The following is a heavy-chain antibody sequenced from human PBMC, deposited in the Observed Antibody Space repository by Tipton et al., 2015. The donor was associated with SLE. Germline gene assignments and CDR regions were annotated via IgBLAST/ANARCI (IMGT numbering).Heavy chain of an antibody. CDR2: IYSSGRT. CDR1: GGAICTFY. D-gene: IGHD6-13*01. V-gene: IGHV4-4*07. Sequence: TLSLTCTVSGGAICTFYWSWILQSAGKGLEWIGRIYSSGRTNYKPSLKSRVTLSVDTSENQFSLKLTSVPAADTAVYYCAKYVDLAVAGPLDYWGQGTLVTVSA. J-gene: IGHJ4*02. CDR3: AKYVDLAVAGPLDY.